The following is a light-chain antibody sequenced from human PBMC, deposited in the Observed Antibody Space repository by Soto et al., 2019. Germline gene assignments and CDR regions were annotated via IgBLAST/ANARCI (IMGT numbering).Light chain of an antibody. CDR3: QQYNSDFPFT. J-gene: IGKJ3*01. CDR2: QAS. Sequence: DLQMTQSPSTLSASVGDRVTITCRASQSVSVWLAWYQQKPGKAPKVLIYQASILQTGVPSRFSGSGSGTEFTLTISSLQPDDFATYYCQQYNSDFPFTFGPGTKVDT. V-gene: IGKV1-5*03. CDR1: QSVSVW.